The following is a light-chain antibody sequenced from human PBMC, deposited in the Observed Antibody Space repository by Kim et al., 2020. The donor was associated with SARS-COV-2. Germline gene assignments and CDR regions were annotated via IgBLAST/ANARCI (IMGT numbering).Light chain of an antibody. Sequence: DIVMTQSPDPLAVSLGERATINCKSSQSVLYSSNNKNYLAWYQQKPGQPPKLLIYWASTRESGVPDRFSGSGSGTDFTLTISSLQAEDVAVYYCQQYYSTPVTFGQGTKVDIK. CDR2: WAS. CDR3: QQYYSTPVT. CDR1: QSVLYSSNNKNY. J-gene: IGKJ1*01. V-gene: IGKV4-1*01.